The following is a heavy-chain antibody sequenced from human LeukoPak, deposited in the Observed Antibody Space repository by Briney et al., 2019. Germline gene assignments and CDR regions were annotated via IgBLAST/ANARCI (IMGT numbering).Heavy chain of an antibody. Sequence: ASVKVSCKASRGAFSTYAINWVRQAPGQGLEWMGWINPNSGGTNYAQKFQGRVTMTRDTSISTAYMELSRLRSDDTAVYYCATAVTAIDTNWFDPWGQGTLVTVSS. CDR3: ATAVTAIDTNWFDP. D-gene: IGHD2-21*02. CDR1: RGAFSTYA. J-gene: IGHJ5*02. CDR2: INPNSGGT. V-gene: IGHV1-2*02.